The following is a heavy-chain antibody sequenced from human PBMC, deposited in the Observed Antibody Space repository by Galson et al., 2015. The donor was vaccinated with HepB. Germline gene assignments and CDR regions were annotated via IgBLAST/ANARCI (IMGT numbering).Heavy chain of an antibody. CDR2: MNPNGGTT. CDR1: GFTFSDYG. Sequence: SLRLSCAASGFTFSDYGMNWVRQAPGKGLEWVSGMNPNGGTTYYVDSAKGRFTISGDNTKNTVYLQMNSLRADDTAVYYCARFRGPGGGLDIWGQGTMVTVSS. CDR3: ARFRGPGGGLDI. D-gene: IGHD3-10*01. V-gene: IGHV3-23*01. J-gene: IGHJ3*02.